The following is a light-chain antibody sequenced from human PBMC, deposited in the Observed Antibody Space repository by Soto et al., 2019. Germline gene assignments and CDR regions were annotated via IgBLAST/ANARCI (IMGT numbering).Light chain of an antibody. CDR2: EVR. V-gene: IGLV2-14*01. CDR1: IRDVGAYNL. CDR3: SSFTSKSTLI. J-gene: IGLJ2*01. Sequence: QSALTQPASVSGSPGQSITISCAGTIRDVGAYNLVSWHQQYPGRAPQLILYEVRNRPSGISFRFSGFKSGNTASLTISGLQAEDEADYYCSSFTSKSTLIFGGGTKLTVL.